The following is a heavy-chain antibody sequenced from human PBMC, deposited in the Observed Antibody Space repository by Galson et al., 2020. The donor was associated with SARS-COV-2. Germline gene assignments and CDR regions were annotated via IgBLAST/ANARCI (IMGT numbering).Heavy chain of an antibody. CDR3: LSYSSSRQTY. CDR2: MSSIVETS. V-gene: IGHV3-64D*09. J-gene: IGHJ4*02. Sequence: GESPNIPWSSSGFIFSDYAMHLVRRAPGKGLEYVSAMSSIVETSYYTHSVNARFTMSRDNSNNMFYLHMTGLRLEDTAIYYFLSYSSSRQTYWGRGPLVTVSS. D-gene: IGHD4-4*01. CDR1: GFIFSDYA.